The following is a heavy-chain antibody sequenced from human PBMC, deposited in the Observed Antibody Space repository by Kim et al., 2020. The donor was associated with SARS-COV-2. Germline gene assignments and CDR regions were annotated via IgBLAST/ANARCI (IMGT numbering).Heavy chain of an antibody. Sequence: GESLKISCKGSGYSFTSYWIGWVRQMPGKGLEWMGIIYPGDSDTRYSPSFQGQVTISADKSISTAYLQWSSLKASDTAMYYCASSTQLGLIPPYYFDYWGQGTLVTVSS. V-gene: IGHV5-51*01. CDR2: IYPGDSDT. CDR1: GYSFTSYW. D-gene: IGHD2-2*01. J-gene: IGHJ4*02. CDR3: ASSTQLGLIPPYYFDY.